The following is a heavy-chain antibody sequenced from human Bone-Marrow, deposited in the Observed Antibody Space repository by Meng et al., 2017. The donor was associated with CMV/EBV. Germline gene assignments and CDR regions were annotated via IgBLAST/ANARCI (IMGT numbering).Heavy chain of an antibody. D-gene: IGHD3-3*01. V-gene: IGHV1-69*05. CDR2: IIPIFGTA. J-gene: IGHJ4*02. CDR3: ARVLITIFGVVKPPLDY. CDR1: GGTFSSYA. Sequence: SVKVSCKASGGTFSSYAISWVRQAPGQGLEWMGGIIPIFGTANYAQKFQGRVTMTRDTSISTAYMELSRLRSDDTAVYYCARVLITIFGVVKPPLDYWGQGTLVTVSS.